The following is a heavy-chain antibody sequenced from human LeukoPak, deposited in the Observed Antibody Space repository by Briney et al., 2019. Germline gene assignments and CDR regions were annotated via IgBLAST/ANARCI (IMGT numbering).Heavy chain of an antibody. J-gene: IGHJ5*02. D-gene: IGHD2-2*02. Sequence: SETLSLTCTVSGGSISSSSYYWGWIRQPPGKGLEWIGSIYYSGSTYYNPSLKSRVTISVDTSKNQFSLKLSSVTAADTAVYYRARSYCSSTSCYTVGWFDPWGQGTLVTVSS. CDR3: ARSYCSSTSCYTVGWFDP. CDR2: IYYSGST. CDR1: GGSISSSSYY. V-gene: IGHV4-39*07.